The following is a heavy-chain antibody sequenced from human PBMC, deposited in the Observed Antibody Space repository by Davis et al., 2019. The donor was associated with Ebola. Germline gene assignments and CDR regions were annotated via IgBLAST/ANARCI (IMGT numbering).Heavy chain of an antibody. D-gene: IGHD3-10*01. J-gene: IGHJ6*04. CDR3: AREAGEQDYYYGMDV. V-gene: IGHV3-7*01. CDR1: GFTFSSYW. CDR2: IKQDGSEK. Sequence: PGGSLRLSCAASGFTFSSYWMSWVRQAPGKGLEWVANIKQDGSEKYYVDSVKGRFTIPRDNSKNTLYLQMNSLRAEDTAVYYCAREAGEQDYYYGMDVWGKGTTVTVSS.